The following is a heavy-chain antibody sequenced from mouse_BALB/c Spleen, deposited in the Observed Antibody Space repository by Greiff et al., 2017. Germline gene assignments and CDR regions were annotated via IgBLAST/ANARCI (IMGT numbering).Heavy chain of an antibody. Sequence: VQLVESGAELVRPGTSVKISCKASGYTFTNYWLGWVKQRPGHGLEWIGDIYPGGGYTNYNEKFKGKATLTADTSSSTAYMQLSSLTSEDSAVYFCARGGNYASFAYWGQGTLVTVSA. V-gene: IGHV1-63*02. CDR2: IYPGGGYT. D-gene: IGHD2-1*01. CDR1: GYTFTNYW. CDR3: ARGGNYASFAY. J-gene: IGHJ3*01.